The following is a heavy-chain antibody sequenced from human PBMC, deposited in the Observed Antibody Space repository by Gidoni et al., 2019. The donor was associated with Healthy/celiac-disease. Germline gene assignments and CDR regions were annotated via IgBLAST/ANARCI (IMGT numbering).Heavy chain of an antibody. CDR3: TTDSRGWLDAFDI. D-gene: IGHD3-22*01. Sequence: QAPGKGLEWVGRIKSKTDGGTTDYAAPVKGRFTISRDDSKNTLYLQMNSLKTEDTAVYYCTTDSRGWLDAFDIWGQGTMVTVSS. J-gene: IGHJ3*02. V-gene: IGHV3-15*01. CDR2: IKSKTDGGTT.